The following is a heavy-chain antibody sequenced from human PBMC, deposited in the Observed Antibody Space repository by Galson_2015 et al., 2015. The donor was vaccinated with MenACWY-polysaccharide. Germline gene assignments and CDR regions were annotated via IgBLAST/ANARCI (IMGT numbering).Heavy chain of an antibody. D-gene: IGHD6-19*01. CDR3: AKELSLGVSGTPGDY. CDR1: GFTFSSYA. V-gene: IGHV3-23*01. Sequence: SLRLSCAASGFTFSSYAMSWVRQAPGRGLEWVSTISGSGGSTYYADSVKGRFTISRDNSKNTLYLQMNSLRAEATAAYYCAKELSLGVSGTPGDYWGQGTLVTVSS. J-gene: IGHJ4*02. CDR2: ISGSGGST.